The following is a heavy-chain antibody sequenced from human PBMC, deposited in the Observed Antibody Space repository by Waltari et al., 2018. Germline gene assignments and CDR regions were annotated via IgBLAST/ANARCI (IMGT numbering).Heavy chain of an antibody. V-gene: IGHV5-51*01. CDR1: GYSFTSYW. CDR2: IYPGDSAT. J-gene: IGHJ3*02. Sequence: EVQLVQSGAEVKKPGESLKISCKGSGYSFTSYWIGWVRQMPGKGLEWMGIIYPGDSATRYIPSFQGQVTISADKSISTAYRQWSSLKASDTAMYYCARSDLPYGDYREYGAFDIWGQGTIVTVSS. CDR3: ARSDLPYGDYREYGAFDI. D-gene: IGHD4-17*01.